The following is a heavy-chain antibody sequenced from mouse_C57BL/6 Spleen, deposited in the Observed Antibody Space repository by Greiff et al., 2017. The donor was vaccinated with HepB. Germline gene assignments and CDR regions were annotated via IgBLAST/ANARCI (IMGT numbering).Heavy chain of an antibody. Sequence: QVHVKQSGAELVKPGASVKISCKASGYTFTDYYINWVKQRPGQGLEWIGKIGPGSGSTYYNEKFKGKATLTADKSSSTAYMQLSSLTSEDSAVYFCGREIYDGYYGYFDYWGQGTTLTVSS. CDR3: GREIYDGYYGYFDY. V-gene: IGHV1-77*01. CDR2: IGPGSGST. CDR1: GYTFTDYY. J-gene: IGHJ2*01. D-gene: IGHD2-3*01.